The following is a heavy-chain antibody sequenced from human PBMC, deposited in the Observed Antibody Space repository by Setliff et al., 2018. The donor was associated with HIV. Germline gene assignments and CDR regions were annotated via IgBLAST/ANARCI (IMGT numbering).Heavy chain of an antibody. CDR3: SRGTYYKGLDP. CDR2: IYYTGTT. J-gene: IGHJ5*02. D-gene: IGHD3-10*01. Sequence: SETLSLTCKVSGDSVNSYNYYWTWIRQVPGKGLEWIGSIYYTGTTNYNPSLESRLTISIDTSQNHFSLKLTSVTAADTALYFCSRGTYYKGLDPWGQGTLVTVSS. CDR1: GDSVNSYNYY. V-gene: IGHV4-31*03.